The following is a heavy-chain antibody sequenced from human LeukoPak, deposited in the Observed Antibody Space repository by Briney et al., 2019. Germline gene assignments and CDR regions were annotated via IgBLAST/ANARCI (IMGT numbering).Heavy chain of an antibody. D-gene: IGHD4-17*01. J-gene: IGHJ4*02. V-gene: IGHV3-11*01. CDR2: ISSSGSTI. CDR3: GRDFYGDANFDS. CDR1: GFTFSDYY. Sequence: GGSLRLSCAASGFTFSDYYMSWIRQAPGKGLEWVSYISSSGSTIYYADSVKGRFTISRDISKNAVYLQMNSLRAEDTAVYYCGRDFYGDANFDSWGQGTLVTVSS.